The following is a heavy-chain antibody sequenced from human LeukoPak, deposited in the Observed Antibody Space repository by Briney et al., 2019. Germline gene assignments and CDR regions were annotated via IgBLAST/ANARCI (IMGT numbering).Heavy chain of an antibody. CDR2: IRYDGSNK. V-gene: IGHV3-30*02. D-gene: IGHD7-27*01. Sequence: GGSLRLSCVVSGLTLRSYGMHWVRQAPGKGLEWVAFIRYDGSNKYYADSVKGRFTISRDNSKNTLYLQMNSLRAEDTAVYYCAKDLGYWGQGTLVTVSS. J-gene: IGHJ4*02. CDR1: GLTLRSYG. CDR3: AKDLGY.